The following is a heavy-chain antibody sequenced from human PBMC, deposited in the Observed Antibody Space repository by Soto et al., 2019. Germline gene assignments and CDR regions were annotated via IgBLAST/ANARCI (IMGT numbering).Heavy chain of an antibody. CDR3: VRDERGSCRGGNCCYFDY. CDR1: GYAFTSYG. CDR2: INTYNSDT. D-gene: IGHD2-15*01. J-gene: IGHJ4*02. V-gene: IGHV1-18*04. Sequence: QVHLVQSGAEVKKPGASVKVSCKASGYAFTSYGMSWVRQAPGQGLEWMGWINTYNSDTNSAPRLQGRITMTTDTSTSTAYLELRSLTSDDTAVYYCVRDERGSCRGGNCCYFDYWGQGTLVSVSS.